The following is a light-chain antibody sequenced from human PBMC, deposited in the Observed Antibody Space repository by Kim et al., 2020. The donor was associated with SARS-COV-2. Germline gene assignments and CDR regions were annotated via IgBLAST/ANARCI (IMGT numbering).Light chain of an antibody. CDR1: SGSIATNY. J-gene: IGLJ2*01. V-gene: IGLV6-57*02. Sequence: NFMLTQPHSVSESPGKTVTISCTGSSGSIATNYVQWYQQRPGSAPTTVIYEDDQSTSGVPDRFSGSIDRSANSASLTISGLKTEDEADYYCQSYDGSNHVVFGGGTQLTVL. CDR3: QSYDGSNHVV. CDR2: EDD.